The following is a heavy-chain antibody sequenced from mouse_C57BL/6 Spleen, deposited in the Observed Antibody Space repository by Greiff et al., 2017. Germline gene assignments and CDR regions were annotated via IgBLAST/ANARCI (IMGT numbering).Heavy chain of an antibody. J-gene: IGHJ1*03. Sequence: QVQLQQSGAELVRPGASVTLSCKASGYTFTDYEMHWVKQTPVHGLEWIGAIDPETGGTAYNQKFKGKAILTADKSSSTAYMELRSRTSEDSAVYYCTREKYDGSSRGYFDVWGTGTTVTVSS. V-gene: IGHV1-15*01. CDR2: IDPETGGT. CDR1: GYTFTDYE. D-gene: IGHD1-1*01. CDR3: TREKYDGSSRGYFDV.